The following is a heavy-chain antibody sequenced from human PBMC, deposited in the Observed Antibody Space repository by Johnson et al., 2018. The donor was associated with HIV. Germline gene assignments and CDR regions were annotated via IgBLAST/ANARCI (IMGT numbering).Heavy chain of an antibody. CDR1: GFTVSSNY. CDR2: IYSGGST. Sequence: VQLVESGGGLIQPGGSLRLSCAASGFTVSSNYMSWVRQAPGKGLECVSVIYSGGSTYYADSVKGRFTISRDNSKNTLYLQMNSLRAEDTAVYYCAKEGMGWLHHDAFDIWGQGTMVTVSS. CDR3: AKEGMGWLHHDAFDI. J-gene: IGHJ3*02. D-gene: IGHD5-24*01. V-gene: IGHV3-53*01.